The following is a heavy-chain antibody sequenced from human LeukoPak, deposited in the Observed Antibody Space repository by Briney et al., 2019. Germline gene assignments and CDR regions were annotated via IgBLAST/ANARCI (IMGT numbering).Heavy chain of an antibody. D-gene: IGHD6-6*01. CDR3: ARVRPIAARPNWFDP. CDR2: IYTSGST. V-gene: IGHV4-4*09. CDR1: GGSISSYY. Sequence: SETLSLTCTVSGGSISSYYWSWIRQPPGKGLEWIGYIYTSGSTNYNPSLKSRVTISVDTSKNQFSLKLSSVTAADTAVYYCARVRPIAARPNWFDPWGQGTLVTVSS. J-gene: IGHJ5*02.